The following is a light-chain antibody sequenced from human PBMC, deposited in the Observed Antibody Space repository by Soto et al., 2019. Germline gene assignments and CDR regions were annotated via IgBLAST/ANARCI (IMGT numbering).Light chain of an antibody. Sequence: EIVLTQSPGTLSLSPGERATLSCRASQSVSSYYLAWYQQKPGQAPRLLIYAASSRATGIPDRFSGGGSGTDFTLTISRLEPEDFAVYYCQEYGSSPFTFGGGTKVDIK. CDR3: QEYGSSPFT. CDR2: AAS. J-gene: IGKJ4*01. CDR1: QSVSSYY. V-gene: IGKV3-20*01.